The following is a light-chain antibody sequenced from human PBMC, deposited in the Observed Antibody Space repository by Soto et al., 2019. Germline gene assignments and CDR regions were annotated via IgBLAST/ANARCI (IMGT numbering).Light chain of an antibody. J-gene: IGKJ5*01. CDR1: QGISNY. Sequence: DIQMTQSPSSLSASVGDRVTITCRASQGISNYLAWYQQKPGKVPKLLIYAASTLQSGVPSRFSGSGSGTDFTLTISSLQPEDVATYYCQKYNSALTFDQGTRLEIK. CDR2: AAS. CDR3: QKYNSALT. V-gene: IGKV1-27*01.